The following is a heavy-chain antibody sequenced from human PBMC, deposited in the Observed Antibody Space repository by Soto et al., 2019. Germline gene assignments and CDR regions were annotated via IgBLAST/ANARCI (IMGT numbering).Heavy chain of an antibody. Sequence: ASVKVSCKASGYTFTSYYMHWVRQAPGQGLEWMGIINPSGGSTSYAQKFQGRVTMTRDTSTSTVYMELSSLRSEDTAVYYCARAQPYGSGSYRKNNWFDPWGQGTLVTVSS. CDR2: INPSGGST. J-gene: IGHJ5*02. CDR3: ARAQPYGSGSYRKNNWFDP. D-gene: IGHD3-10*01. CDR1: GYTFTSYY. V-gene: IGHV1-46*01.